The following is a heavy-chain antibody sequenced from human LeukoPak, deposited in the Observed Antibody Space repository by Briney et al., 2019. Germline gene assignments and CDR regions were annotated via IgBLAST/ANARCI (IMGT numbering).Heavy chain of an antibody. V-gene: IGHV4-59*01. Sequence: SETLSLTCTVSGGSISSYYWSWIRQPPGKGLEWIGYIYYSGSTNYNPSLKSRVTISVDTSKNQFSLKLSSVTAADTAVYYCARLSGRYDSSGYYSGFDPWGQGTLATVSS. CDR3: ARLSGRYDSSGYYSGFDP. CDR1: GGSISSYY. J-gene: IGHJ5*02. CDR2: IYYSGST. D-gene: IGHD3-22*01.